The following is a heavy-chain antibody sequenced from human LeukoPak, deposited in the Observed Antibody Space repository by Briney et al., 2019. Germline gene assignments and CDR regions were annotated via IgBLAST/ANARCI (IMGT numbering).Heavy chain of an antibody. V-gene: IGHV1-69*13. CDR2: IIPIFGTA. J-gene: IGHJ5*02. CDR1: GGTFISYA. CDR3: VRDGEGVAISVNYWFDP. D-gene: IGHD3-10*01. Sequence: ASVKVSCKASGGTFISYAISWVRQAPGQGLEWMGGIIPIFGTANYAQKFQGRVTITADESTSTAYMELSSLRSEDTAVYYCVRDGEGVAISVNYWFDPWGQGTLVTVSS.